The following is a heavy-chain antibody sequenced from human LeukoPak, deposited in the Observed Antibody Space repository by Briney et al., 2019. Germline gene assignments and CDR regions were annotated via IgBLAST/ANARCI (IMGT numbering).Heavy chain of an antibody. J-gene: IGHJ4*02. CDR2: IVSSGSYI. Sequence: GGSLKLSCAASGFTFSSYSMNWVRQAPGKGLEWVSSIVSSGSYIYYADSVKGRFTISRDNAKNSLYLQMNSLRAEDTAVYYCARESGGYCSTTSCYKGYFDYWGQGTLVTVSS. CDR3: ARESGGYCSTTSCYKGYFDY. D-gene: IGHD2-2*02. V-gene: IGHV3-21*01. CDR1: GFTFSSYS.